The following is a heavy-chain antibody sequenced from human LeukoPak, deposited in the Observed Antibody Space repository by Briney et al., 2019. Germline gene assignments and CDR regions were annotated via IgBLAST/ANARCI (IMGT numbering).Heavy chain of an antibody. CDR2: ISSSSSYI. CDR1: GFTFSSYS. D-gene: IGHD3-9*01. CDR3: ARGGGRYFDWLLYY. V-gene: IGHV3-21*01. Sequence: GGSLRLSCAAAGFTFSSYSMNWVRQAAGKGLEWVSSISSSSSYIYYADSVKGRFTISRDNAKNSMYLQMNSLRAEDTAVYYCARGGGRYFDWLLYYWGQGTLVTVSS. J-gene: IGHJ4*02.